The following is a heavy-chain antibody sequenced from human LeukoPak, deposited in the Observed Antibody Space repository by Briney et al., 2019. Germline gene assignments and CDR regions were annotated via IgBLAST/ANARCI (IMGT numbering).Heavy chain of an antibody. CDR1: GFTFSSYA. CDR2: ISYDGSNK. V-gene: IGHV3-30-3*01. CDR3: ARDKLSGSLPYFDY. D-gene: IGHD1-26*01. J-gene: IGHJ4*02. Sequence: HTGGSLRLSCAASGFTFSSYAMHWVRQAPGKGLEWLAVISYDGSNKYYADSVKGRFTISRDNSKNTLYLQMNSLRAEDTAVYYCARDKLSGSLPYFDYWGQGTLVTVSS.